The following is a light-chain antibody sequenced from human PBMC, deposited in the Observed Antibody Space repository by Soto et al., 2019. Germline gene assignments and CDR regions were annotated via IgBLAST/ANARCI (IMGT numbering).Light chain of an antibody. Sequence: PAERVPISCRAGQSVSSSYLTWYQQKPGQAPRLLIYGASTRATSIPARFSGSGSGTDFTLTISSLQPEDFAVYYCQQDYNLPLTFGGGTKVDIK. CDR3: QQDYNLPLT. J-gene: IGKJ4*01. CDR2: GAS. V-gene: IGKV3D-7*01. CDR1: QSVSSSY.